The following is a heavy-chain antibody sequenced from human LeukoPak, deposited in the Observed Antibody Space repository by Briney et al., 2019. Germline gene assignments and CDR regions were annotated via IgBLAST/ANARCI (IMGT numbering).Heavy chain of an antibody. CDR2: ISSSGTYI. CDR1: GFTVSSNY. Sequence: GGSLRLSCAASGFTVSSNYMSWVRQAPGKGLEWVSSISSSGTYIYYADSVKGRFTISRDSAKNSLYLQMNSLRAEDTAVYYCAKPARTDYADYWGQGTLVTVSP. D-gene: IGHD1-14*01. CDR3: AKPARTDYADY. J-gene: IGHJ4*02. V-gene: IGHV3-21*01.